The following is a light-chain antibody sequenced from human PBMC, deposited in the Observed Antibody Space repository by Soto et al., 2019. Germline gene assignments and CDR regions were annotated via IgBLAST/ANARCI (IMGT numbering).Light chain of an antibody. CDR1: QSVSSSY. CDR2: GAS. J-gene: IGKJ1*01. CDR3: QQYGSSPLT. V-gene: IGKV3-20*01. Sequence: EIVLTQSPGTLSLSPGERATLSCRASQSVSSSYLAWYQQKPAQAPRLLIYGASSRATGIPDRFSGSGSGTDFTLIISRLEPEDFAVYYCQQYGSSPLTFGQGTKVEIK.